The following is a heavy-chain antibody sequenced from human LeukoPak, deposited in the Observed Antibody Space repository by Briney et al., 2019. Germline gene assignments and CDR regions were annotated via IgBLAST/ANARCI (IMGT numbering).Heavy chain of an antibody. D-gene: IGHD2-15*01. Sequence: GGSLRLSCAASGFTFSTKSINWVRQAPGKGLEWVSYINGGSNSRYYADSVKSRFTISRDNAKSSLYVQMNSLRVEDTAVYYCARESGYCSGGRCYSYFDYWGQGTLVTVSS. CDR2: INGGSNSR. J-gene: IGHJ4*02. V-gene: IGHV3-48*01. CDR3: ARESGYCSGGRCYSYFDY. CDR1: GFTFSTKS.